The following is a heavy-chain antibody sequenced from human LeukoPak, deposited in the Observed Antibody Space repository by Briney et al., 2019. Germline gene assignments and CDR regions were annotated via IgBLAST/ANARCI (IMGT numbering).Heavy chain of an antibody. Sequence: GRSLGLSCAASGFTFDDYAMHWVRQVPGKGLEWVSGISWNSGDKGYADSVKGRFTISRDNAKNSLSLLMNSLRADDTALYYCAKDKREYNSGLYGLIFDYWGQGTLVTVSS. CDR1: GFTFDDYA. D-gene: IGHD6-19*01. CDR2: ISWNSGDK. CDR3: AKDKREYNSGLYGLIFDY. J-gene: IGHJ4*02. V-gene: IGHV3-9*01.